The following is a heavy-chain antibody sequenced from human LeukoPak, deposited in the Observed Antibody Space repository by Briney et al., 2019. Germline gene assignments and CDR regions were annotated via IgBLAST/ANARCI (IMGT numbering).Heavy chain of an antibody. V-gene: IGHV3-30*02. CDR3: AKDQYFWSGYYSYFDY. CDR1: GLTFSSYG. D-gene: IGHD3-3*01. J-gene: IGHJ4*02. CDR2: IRYDGSNK. Sequence: PGGSLRLSCAASGLTFSSYGMHWVRQAPGKGLEWVAFIRYDGSNKYYADSVKGRFTITRDNSKNTLYLQMNSLRAEDTAVYYCAKDQYFWSGYYSYFDYWGQGVLVTVSS.